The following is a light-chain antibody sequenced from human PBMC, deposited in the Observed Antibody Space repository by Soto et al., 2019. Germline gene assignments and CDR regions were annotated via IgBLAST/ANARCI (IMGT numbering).Light chain of an antibody. J-gene: IGLJ1*01. V-gene: IGLV2-14*01. CDR3: SSYTSNSNPYV. Sequence: QSALTQPASVSGSPGQSITISCTGTSSDFGGYNYVSWYQLHPGKAPKLMISEVTNRPSGVSSRFSGSKSGNTASLTISGLQADDEADYYCSSYTSNSNPYVFGTGTKVTVL. CDR2: EVT. CDR1: SSDFGGYNY.